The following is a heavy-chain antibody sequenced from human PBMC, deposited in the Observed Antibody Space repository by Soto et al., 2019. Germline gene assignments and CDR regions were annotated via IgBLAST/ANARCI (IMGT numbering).Heavy chain of an antibody. CDR2: ISANNGNT. CDR3: ARGITSFRVVTPDY. D-gene: IGHD3-3*01. Sequence: QVQLVQSGPEVKKPGASLKVSCKASGYSFRSYAITWVRQAPGQGLAWMGWISANNGNTNYAPQFQGRVTMTTDTSTSTAYIELRSLRSDDTAVYYCARGITSFRVVTPDYWGQGTLVSVSA. V-gene: IGHV1-18*01. J-gene: IGHJ4*02. CDR1: GYSFRSYA.